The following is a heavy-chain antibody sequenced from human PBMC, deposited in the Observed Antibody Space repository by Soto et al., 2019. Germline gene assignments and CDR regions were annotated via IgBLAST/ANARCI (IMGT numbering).Heavy chain of an antibody. Sequence: GGSLRLSCAASGFTFDDYTMHWVRQAPGKGLEWVSLISWDGGSTYYADSVKGRFTISRDNSKNSLYLQMNSLRTEDTALYYCAKDMVRGVGYSYGSSFDYWGQGTLVTVSS. V-gene: IGHV3-43*01. CDR2: ISWDGGST. CDR3: AKDMVRGVGYSYGSSFDY. D-gene: IGHD5-18*01. J-gene: IGHJ4*02. CDR1: GFTFDDYT.